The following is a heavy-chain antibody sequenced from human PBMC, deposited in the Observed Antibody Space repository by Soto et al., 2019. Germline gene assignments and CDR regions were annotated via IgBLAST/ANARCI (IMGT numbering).Heavy chain of an antibody. CDR1: GYAFTSYD. J-gene: IGHJ6*02. V-gene: IGHV1-8*01. Sequence: ASVKVSCKASGYAFTSYDINWVLQATGQGLEWMGWMNPNSGNTGYAQKFQGRVTMTRNTSISTACMERSSLRSEDTAVYYCARGPVGVATISHVWGQGTTVTVSS. D-gene: IGHD5-12*01. CDR2: MNPNSGNT. CDR3: ARGPVGVATISHV.